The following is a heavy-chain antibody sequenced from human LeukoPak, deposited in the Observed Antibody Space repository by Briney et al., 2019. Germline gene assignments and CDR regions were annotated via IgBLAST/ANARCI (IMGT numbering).Heavy chain of an antibody. CDR2: IYSGGNT. CDR1: VFTVSSNF. J-gene: IGHJ4*02. CDR3: ARKYTYGLD. D-gene: IGHD5-18*01. Sequence: GGSLRLSCAASVFTVSSNFMSWVRQAPGQGLGVVSVIYSGGNTYYADSVRGRFTIFRDNSKNTLYLQMNSLRAGDTAMYYCARKYTYGLDWGQGTLVTVSS. V-gene: IGHV3-66*01.